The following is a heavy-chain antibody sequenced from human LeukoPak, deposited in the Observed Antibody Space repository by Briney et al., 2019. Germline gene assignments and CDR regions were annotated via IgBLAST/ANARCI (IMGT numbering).Heavy chain of an antibody. V-gene: IGHV3-23*01. Sequence: GGSLRLSCAASGFTFSSYAMSWVRQAPGKGLEWVSAISGSGGSTYYADSVKGRFTISRDNSKNTLYLQMNSLRAEDTAVYYCAKPGDYDYVWGSHTNDYWGQGTLVTVSS. CDR2: ISGSGGST. CDR1: GFTFSSYA. D-gene: IGHD3-16*01. J-gene: IGHJ4*02. CDR3: AKPGDYDYVWGSHTNDY.